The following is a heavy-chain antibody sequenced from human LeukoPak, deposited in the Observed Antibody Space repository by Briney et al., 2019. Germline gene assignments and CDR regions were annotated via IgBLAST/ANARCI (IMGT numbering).Heavy chain of an antibody. D-gene: IGHD2-21*02. CDR2: ISYDGSHK. V-gene: IGHV3-30*04. CDR1: GVTFSNYA. Sequence: GGSLRLSCAASGVTFSNYAMHWVRQAPGKGLEWVAVISYDGSHKYYADSVKGRFTISRDNSKNTLFLQMNSLRAEDTAVYYCARRGDCGGDCYWAYYFDYWGQGTLVTVSS. J-gene: IGHJ4*02. CDR3: ARRGDCGGDCYWAYYFDY.